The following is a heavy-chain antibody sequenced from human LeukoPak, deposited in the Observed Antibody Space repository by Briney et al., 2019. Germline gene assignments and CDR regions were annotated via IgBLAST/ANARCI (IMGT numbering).Heavy chain of an antibody. V-gene: IGHV3-23*05. CDR2: IYTNDAYT. CDR3: AKGAVGATLLFDY. CDR1: GFSFSSYV. Sequence: GGSLRLSCAASGFSFSSYVMRWVRQAPGKGLEWVSTIYTNDAYTYYADSVKGRFTISRDNSKNTLYLQMNSLRAEDTAVYYCAKGAVGATLLFDYWGQGTLVTVSS. J-gene: IGHJ4*02. D-gene: IGHD1-26*01.